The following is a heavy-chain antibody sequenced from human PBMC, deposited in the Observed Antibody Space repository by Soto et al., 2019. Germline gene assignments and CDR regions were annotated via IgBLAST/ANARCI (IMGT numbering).Heavy chain of an antibody. D-gene: IGHD1-26*01. V-gene: IGHV1-69*02. Sequence: ASVKVSCKASGGTFSSYTISWVRQAPGQGLEWKGKIIPILGIANYAQKFQGRVTITADKSTSTAYLELSSLRSEDTAVYYCARGGGIDPGRDLLYYYGMDVWGQGTTVTVSS. J-gene: IGHJ6*02. CDR1: GGTFSSYT. CDR3: ARGGGIDPGRDLLYYYGMDV. CDR2: IIPILGIA.